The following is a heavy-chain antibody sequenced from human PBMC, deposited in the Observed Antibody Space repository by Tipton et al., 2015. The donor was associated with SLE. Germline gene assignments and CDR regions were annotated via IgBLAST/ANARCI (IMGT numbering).Heavy chain of an antibody. J-gene: IGHJ4*02. D-gene: IGHD4-23*01. CDR3: AREGSGGGNPLDF. CDR2: INVEGTYT. CDR1: GFTFTSYW. V-gene: IGHV3-74*01. Sequence: SLRLSCAASGFTFTSYWMNWFRQAPGEGLIWVSRINVEGTYTLYADSVRGRFTIPSDNAKSTLYLQMNSLRAEDTAVYYCAREGSGGGNPLDFWGQGTLVTVSS.